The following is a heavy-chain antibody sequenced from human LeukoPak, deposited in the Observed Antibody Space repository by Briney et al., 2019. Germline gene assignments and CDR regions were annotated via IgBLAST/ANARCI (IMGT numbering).Heavy chain of an antibody. J-gene: IGHJ4*02. CDR3: ARAMSTFGGVRNYFDS. CDR1: GFVFSSYA. D-gene: IGHD3-16*01. V-gene: IGHV3-48*04. CDR2: VSISSGTI. Sequence: PGGSLRLSCAASGFVFSSYAMNWVRQAPGKGLEWISFVSISSGTIYYADSVNGRFRISRDNAKSSLDLEMNSLRAEDTAVYYCARAMSTFGGVRNYFDSWGQGTLVTVSS.